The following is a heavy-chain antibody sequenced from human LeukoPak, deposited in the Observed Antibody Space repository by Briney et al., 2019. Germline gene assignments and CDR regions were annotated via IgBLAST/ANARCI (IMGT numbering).Heavy chain of an antibody. CDR3: AMGYGSGSYYSFDY. Sequence: ASVKVSCKASGGTFSSYAISWVRQAPGQGLEWMGGIIPIFGTANYAQKFQGRVTITADESTSTAYMELSSLRSEDTAVYYCAMGYGSGSYYSFDYWGQGTLVTVSS. CDR2: IIPIFGTA. D-gene: IGHD3-10*01. V-gene: IGHV1-69*13. CDR1: GGTFSSYA. J-gene: IGHJ4*02.